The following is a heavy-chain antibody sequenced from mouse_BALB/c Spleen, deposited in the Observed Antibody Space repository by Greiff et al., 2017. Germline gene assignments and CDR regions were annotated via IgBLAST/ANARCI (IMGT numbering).Heavy chain of an antibody. Sequence: EVQLVESGGGLVQPGGSRKLSCAASGFTFSSFGMHWVRQAPEKGLEWVAYISSGSSTIYYADTVKGRFTISRDNPKNTLFLQMTSLRSEDTAMYYCARGGPSGTDYAMDYWGQGTSVTVSA. D-gene: IGHD3-3*01. CDR3: ARGGPSGTDYAMDY. CDR1: GFTFSSFG. CDR2: ISSGSSTI. V-gene: IGHV5-17*02. J-gene: IGHJ4*01.